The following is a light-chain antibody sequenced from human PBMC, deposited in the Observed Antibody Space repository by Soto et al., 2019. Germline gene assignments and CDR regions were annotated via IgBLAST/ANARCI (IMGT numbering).Light chain of an antibody. CDR1: SSDVGSYNL. J-gene: IGLJ1*01. CDR2: EGS. V-gene: IGLV2-23*03. Sequence: QSALTQPASVSGSPGQSTTISCTGTSSDVGSYNLVSWYQQHPGKAPKLMIYEGSKRPSGVSNRFSGSKSGNTASLTISGLQAEDEADYYCCSYAGSSTVFGTGTKVTVL. CDR3: CSYAGSSTV.